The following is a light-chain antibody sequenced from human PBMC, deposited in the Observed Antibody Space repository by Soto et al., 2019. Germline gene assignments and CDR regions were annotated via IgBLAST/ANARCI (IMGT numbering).Light chain of an antibody. CDR3: QQYGSSPRT. J-gene: IGKJ1*01. CDR1: QSISSF. V-gene: IGKV3-20*01. Sequence: EVVLTQFPGTLSLSPGERATLSCRASQSISSFLAWYQQKPGQAPRLLIHDASSRATGISDRFTGSGSGTDFTLTITTLEPEDFAVYYCQQYGSSPRTVGQGTKVDI. CDR2: DAS.